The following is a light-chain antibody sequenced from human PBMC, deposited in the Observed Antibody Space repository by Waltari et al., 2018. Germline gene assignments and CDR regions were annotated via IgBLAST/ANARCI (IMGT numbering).Light chain of an antibody. CDR2: LGS. CDR3: MQALQFPST. V-gene: IGKV2-28*01. Sequence: DIVMTQFPLSLSVTPGEPASIPCRSSQSLLHSNGYNYLDWYLQRPGQSPQLLIFLGSHRAAGVSDRFTGSGSDTDFTLTISTVEADDVGVYYCMQALQFPSTFGQGTKLEIK. J-gene: IGKJ2*02. CDR1: QSLLHSNGYNY.